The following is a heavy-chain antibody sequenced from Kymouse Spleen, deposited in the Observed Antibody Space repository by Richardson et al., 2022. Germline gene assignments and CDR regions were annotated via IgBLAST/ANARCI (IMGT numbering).Heavy chain of an antibody. Sequence: QVQLQQWGAGLLKPSETLSLTCAVYGGSFSGYYWSWIRQPPGKGLEWIGEINHSGSTNYNPSLKSRVTISVDTSKNQFSLKLSSVTAADTAVYYCARGPLEWSAFDIWGQGTMVTVSS. J-gene: IGHJ3*02. V-gene: IGHV4-34*01. CDR3: ARGPLEWSAFDI. CDR1: GGSFSGYY. D-gene: IGHD3-3*01. CDR2: INHSGST.